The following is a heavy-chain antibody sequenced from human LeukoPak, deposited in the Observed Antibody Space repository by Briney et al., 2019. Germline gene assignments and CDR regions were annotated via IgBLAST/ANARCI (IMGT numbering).Heavy chain of an antibody. V-gene: IGHV3-7*03. J-gene: IGHJ4*02. CDR2: IKQDGSEK. Sequence: GGSLRLSCAASGFTFSSYWMSWVRQAPGKGLEWVANIKQDGSEKHYVDSVKGRFTISRDNAKNSLYLQMNSLRAEDTAVYYCARGGYDILTGYSYWGQGTLVTVSS. D-gene: IGHD3-9*01. CDR3: ARGGYDILTGYSY. CDR1: GFTFSSYW.